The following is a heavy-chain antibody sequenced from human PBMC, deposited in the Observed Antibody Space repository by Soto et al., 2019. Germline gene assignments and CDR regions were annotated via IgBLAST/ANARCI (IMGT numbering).Heavy chain of an antibody. D-gene: IGHD6-19*01. V-gene: IGHV4-34*01. CDR3: ARGGIAVKTYYFDY. CDR1: GGSFSGYY. J-gene: IGHJ4*02. CDR2: INHSGST. Sequence: PSETLSLTCAVYGGSFSGYYWSWIRQPPGKGLEWIGEINHSGSTNYNPSLKSRVTISVDTSKNQFSLKLSSVTAADTAVYYCARGGIAVKTYYFDYWGQGTLVTVSS.